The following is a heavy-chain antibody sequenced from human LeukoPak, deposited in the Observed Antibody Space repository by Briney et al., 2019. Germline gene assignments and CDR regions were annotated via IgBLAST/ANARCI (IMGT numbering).Heavy chain of an antibody. Sequence: SQTPSLTFAISGDSVSSNSAAWNWIRQSPSRGLEWLGRTYYRSKWYNDYAVSVKGRIAINPDTSKNQFSLQLNSVTPEDTAVYYCARAKGRSPLFDYWGQGTLVTVSS. CDR3: ARAKGRSPLFDY. J-gene: IGHJ4*02. CDR2: TYYRSKWYN. V-gene: IGHV6-1*01. CDR1: GDSVSSNSAA. D-gene: IGHD6-13*01.